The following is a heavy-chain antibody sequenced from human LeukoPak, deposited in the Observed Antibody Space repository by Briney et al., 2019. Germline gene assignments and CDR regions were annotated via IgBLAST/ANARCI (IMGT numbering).Heavy chain of an antibody. D-gene: IGHD6-6*01. CDR3: AIVVAARQGTIDP. J-gene: IGHJ5*02. Sequence: GGSLRLSCTASGFSFSDYYMSWIRQAPGKGLEWISYISSRSTYISDADSVKGRFTISRDNSKSTLYVQMNSLRAEDTAVYYCAIVVAARQGTIDPWGQGTLVTISS. CDR1: GFSFSDYY. CDR2: ISSRSTYI. V-gene: IGHV3-11*05.